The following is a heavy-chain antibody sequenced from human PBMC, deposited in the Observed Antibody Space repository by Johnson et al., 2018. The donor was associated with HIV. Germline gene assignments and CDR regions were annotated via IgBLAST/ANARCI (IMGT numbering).Heavy chain of an antibody. Sequence: VQLVESGGGVVQPGRSLRLSCAASGFTFRSYTVHWVRQAPGKGLEWVALISYDGSNKNYADSVKGRFTVSRDNSKNTVYLQINSLRDEDTAVYYCAVWELGLGIDFDIWGQGTMVTVSS. J-gene: IGHJ3*02. CDR1: GFTFRSYT. D-gene: IGHD1-26*01. V-gene: IGHV3-30*04. CDR3: AVWELGLGIDFDI. CDR2: ISYDGSNK.